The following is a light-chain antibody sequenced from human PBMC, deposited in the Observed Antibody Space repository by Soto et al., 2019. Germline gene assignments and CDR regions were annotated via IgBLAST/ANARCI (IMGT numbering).Light chain of an antibody. CDR1: QSISSW. CDR2: KAS. CDR3: QQYNDKWT. J-gene: IGKJ1*01. Sequence: IQMTQSPSTLSASVGDRVTITCRASQSISSWLAWYQQKPGKAPNLLIYKASSLQSGVPSRFSGSGSGTEFTLTISSLQPDDCGTYYCQQYNDKWTFCQGTKVEIK. V-gene: IGKV1-5*03.